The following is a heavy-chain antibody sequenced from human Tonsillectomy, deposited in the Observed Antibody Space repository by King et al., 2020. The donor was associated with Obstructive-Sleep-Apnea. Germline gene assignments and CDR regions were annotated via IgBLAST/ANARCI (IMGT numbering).Heavy chain of an antibody. Sequence: QLVQSGGGVVQPGRSLRLSCAASGFTFSPYGMHWVRQAPGKGLEWLAVISYDGSNKYYLDSVKVRFTISRDNSKNTLYLQMNSLRAEETAVYYCARDREVGISVLGMDVWGQGTTVTVSS. CDR1: GFTFSPYG. V-gene: IGHV3-30*03. CDR3: ARDREVGISVLGMDV. J-gene: IGHJ6*02. CDR2: ISYDGSNK. D-gene: IGHD5/OR15-5a*01.